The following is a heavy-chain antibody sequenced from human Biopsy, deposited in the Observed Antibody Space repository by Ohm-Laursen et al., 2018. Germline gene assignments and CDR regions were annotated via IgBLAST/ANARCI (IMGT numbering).Heavy chain of an antibody. Sequence: SSVKVSCKASGGSFSDYGLSWVRQAPGRGLEWMGRVIPISNTANYAQNFQDRLTTTADRSTDTAYMELNSLRSEDTAVYFCATLTEDYGASPDSWGQGTLVVVSS. J-gene: IGHJ4*02. CDR2: VIPISNTA. CDR1: GGSFSDYG. CDR3: ATLTEDYGASPDS. D-gene: IGHD4-17*01. V-gene: IGHV1-69*06.